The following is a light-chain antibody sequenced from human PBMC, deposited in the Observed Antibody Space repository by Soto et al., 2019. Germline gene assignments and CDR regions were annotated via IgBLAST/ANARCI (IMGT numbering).Light chain of an antibody. CDR1: SSNIGAGYD. CDR3: QAYDDGLSGSV. Sequence: QSVLTQPPSVSAAAGQSVTISCSGSSSNIGAGYDVHWYQQFPGGAPKSLIFGNYNRPSGVPNRFSGSRSGSSASLAIAGLQPEDEAFYYCQAYDDGLSGSVFGTGTKVTVL. V-gene: IGLV1-40*01. CDR2: GNY. J-gene: IGLJ1*01.